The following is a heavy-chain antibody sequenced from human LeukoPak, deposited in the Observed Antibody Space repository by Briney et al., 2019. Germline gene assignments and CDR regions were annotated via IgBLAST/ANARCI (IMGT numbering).Heavy chain of an antibody. CDR3: TRPSDTAMGTFDY. V-gene: IGHV5-51*01. J-gene: IGHJ4*02. Sequence: GESLQISCKGSGYSFTSYWIGWVRQMPGKGLEWMGIIYPGDSDTRYSPSFQGQVTISADKSISTAYLQWSSLKASDTAMYYCTRPSDTAMGTFDYWGQGTLVTVSS. CDR2: IYPGDSDT. CDR1: GYSFTSYW. D-gene: IGHD5-18*01.